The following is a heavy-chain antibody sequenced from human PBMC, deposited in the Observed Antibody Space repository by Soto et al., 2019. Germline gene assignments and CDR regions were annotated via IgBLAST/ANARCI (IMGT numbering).Heavy chain of an antibody. CDR1: GGSISTSNW. CDR3: ARARATIAAAAIFDC. V-gene: IGHV4-4*02. D-gene: IGHD6-13*01. Sequence: PSDTLSLTCGVSGGSISTSNWWSWVRQPPGKGLEWIGEVYRTGSTNYNPSLESRLTISVDKSKNQFSLKLTSVTAADTAVYYCARARATIAAAAIFDCWGQGTLVTVSS. CDR2: VYRTGST. J-gene: IGHJ4*02.